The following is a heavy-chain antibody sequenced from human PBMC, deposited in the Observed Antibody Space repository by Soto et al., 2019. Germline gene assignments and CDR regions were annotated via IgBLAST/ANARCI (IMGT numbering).Heavy chain of an antibody. CDR2: INAGNGKT. CDR3: ARDGAVAGNTNFDY. V-gene: IGHV1-3*01. J-gene: IGHJ4*02. Sequence: QVQLVQSGAEVKQPGASVKVSCRASGYTFTNYAIHWVRQGPGQRLEWMGWINAGNGKTKYSQKFQGRVTITRDTSASTAYMGLSSLSSEDTAVYYCARDGAVAGNTNFDYWGQGTLVTVSS. D-gene: IGHD6-19*01. CDR1: GYTFTNYA.